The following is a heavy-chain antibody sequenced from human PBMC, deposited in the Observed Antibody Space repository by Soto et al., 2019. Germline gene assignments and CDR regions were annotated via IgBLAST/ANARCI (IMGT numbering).Heavy chain of an antibody. V-gene: IGHV4-59*01. Sequence: PSETLSLTCTVSGGSISSYYWSWIRQPPGKGLEWIGYIYYSGSTNYNPSLKSRVTISVDTSKNQFSLKLSSVTAADTAVYYCARALAAAGEYYFDYWGQGTLVTVSS. D-gene: IGHD6-13*01. CDR3: ARALAAAGEYYFDY. CDR1: GGSISSYY. CDR2: IYYSGST. J-gene: IGHJ4*02.